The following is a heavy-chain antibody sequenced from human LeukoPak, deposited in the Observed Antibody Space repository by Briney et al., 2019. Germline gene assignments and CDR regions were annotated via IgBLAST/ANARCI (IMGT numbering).Heavy chain of an antibody. CDR3: ARDLTTMVRGVPFDY. Sequence: ASVKVSCKASGYTFTSYDINWVRQAPGQGLEWMGWISAYNGNTNYAQKLQGRVTMTTDTSTSTAYMELRSLGSDDTAVYYCARDLTTMVRGVPFDYWGQGTLVTVSS. CDR2: ISAYNGNT. J-gene: IGHJ4*02. CDR1: GYTFTSYD. D-gene: IGHD3-10*01. V-gene: IGHV1-18*01.